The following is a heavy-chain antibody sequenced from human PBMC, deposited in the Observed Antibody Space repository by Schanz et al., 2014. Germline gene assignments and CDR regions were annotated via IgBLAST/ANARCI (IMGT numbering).Heavy chain of an antibody. CDR3: ARGPIPIQGVPMDF. D-gene: IGHD3-10*01. Sequence: QVQLVESGGGVVQPGRSLRLSCATSGLNFDYYGMNWVRQAPGKGLEWVGNIGYDGSEKYYVDSVKGRFTISRDNSKDTLYLQMSGLTPEDTDVYYCARGPIPIQGVPMDFWGQGTLVTVSS. V-gene: IGHV3-33*01. CDR1: GLNFDYYG. J-gene: IGHJ4*02. CDR2: IGYDGSEK.